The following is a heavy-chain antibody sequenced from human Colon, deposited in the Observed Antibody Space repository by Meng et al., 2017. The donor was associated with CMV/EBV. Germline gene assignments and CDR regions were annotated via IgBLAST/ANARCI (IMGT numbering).Heavy chain of an antibody. CDR2: SSSSSSYI. CDR3: ARSWSGYTYYFDY. V-gene: IGHV3-21*01. Sequence: GGSLRLSCAASGFTFSSCSMNWVRQAPGKGLEWVSSSSSSSSYIYYADSVKGRFTISRDNAKNSLYLQMNSLRAEDTAVYYCARSWSGYTYYFDYWGQGTLVTVSS. J-gene: IGHJ4*02. D-gene: IGHD3-3*01. CDR1: GFTFSSCS.